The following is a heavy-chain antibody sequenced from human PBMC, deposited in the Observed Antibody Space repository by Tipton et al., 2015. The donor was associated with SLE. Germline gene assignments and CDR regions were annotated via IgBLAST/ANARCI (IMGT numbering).Heavy chain of an antibody. J-gene: IGHJ2*01. CDR2: ISHSEST. Sequence: TLSLTCAVSGGSINSGGHSWSWIRQPPGNGLEYIGSISHSESTEYDPSLKGRVTISVDRSKNQFSLKLTSVTVADTAVYYCARFYPMSSFDLWGRGTLVTVSS. V-gene: IGHV4-30-2*01. CDR1: GGSINSGGHS. CDR3: ARFYPMSSFDL. D-gene: IGHD2/OR15-2a*01.